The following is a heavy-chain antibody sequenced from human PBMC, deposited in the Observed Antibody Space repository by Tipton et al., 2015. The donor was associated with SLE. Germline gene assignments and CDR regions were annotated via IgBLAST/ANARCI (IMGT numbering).Heavy chain of an antibody. V-gene: IGHV4-34*01. Sequence: TLSLTCAVYGGSFSGYYWSWIRQPPGKGLEWIGSIYNSGSTNYNPSLKSRVTMSVDTSKNQFSLKLTSVTAADTAVYYCAREHRGSGCPDNLWGQGTLVTVSS. D-gene: IGHD6-19*01. J-gene: IGHJ5*02. CDR2: IYNSGST. CDR1: GGSFSGYY. CDR3: AREHRGSGCPDNL.